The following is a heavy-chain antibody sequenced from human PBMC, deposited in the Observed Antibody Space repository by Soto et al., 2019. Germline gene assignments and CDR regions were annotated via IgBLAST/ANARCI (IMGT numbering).Heavy chain of an antibody. D-gene: IGHD3-10*01. CDR3: ARIGTYYYGSGSYSALSRHHYYHLNV. CDR1: GGSFGDYY. V-gene: IGHV4-34*01. CDR2: INHSGNT. J-gene: IGHJ6*03. Sequence: PSETLSLTCAVYGGSFGDYYWSWIRQRPGKGLEWIGEINHSGNTNYNPSLKSRVTISVDTSKNQFSLRLSSVTAADTAVYYCARIGTYYYGSGSYSALSRHHYYHLNVRAQRTTVPVSS.